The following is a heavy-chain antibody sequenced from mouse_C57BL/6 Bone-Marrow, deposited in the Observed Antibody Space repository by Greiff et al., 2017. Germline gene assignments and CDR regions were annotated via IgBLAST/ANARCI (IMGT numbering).Heavy chain of an antibody. V-gene: IGHV1-69*01. Sequence: QVQLQQPGAELVLPGASVKLSCKASGYTFTSYWMHWVKQRPGQGLEWIGEIDPSDSYTNYNQKFKGKSTLTVDKSSSTAYMQLSSLTSEDAAVYYCARNYYGSYAMDYWGQGTSVTVSS. CDR2: IDPSDSYT. CDR3: ARNYYGSYAMDY. D-gene: IGHD1-1*01. J-gene: IGHJ4*01. CDR1: GYTFTSYW.